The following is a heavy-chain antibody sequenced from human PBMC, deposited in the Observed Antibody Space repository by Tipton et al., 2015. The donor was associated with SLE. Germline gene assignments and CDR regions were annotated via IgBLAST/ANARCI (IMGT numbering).Heavy chain of an antibody. V-gene: IGHV3-30*04. CDR2: ISYDGSNK. J-gene: IGHJ3*02. D-gene: IGHD2-2*01. CDR3: EGQLPLPDSFDI. CDR1: GFTFSSYA. Sequence: SLRLSCAASGFTFSSYAMHWVRQAPGKGLEWVAVISYDGSNKYYADSVKGRFTISRDNSKNTLYLQMNSLRAEDTAVYYCEGQLPLPDSFDIWGQGTMVTVSS.